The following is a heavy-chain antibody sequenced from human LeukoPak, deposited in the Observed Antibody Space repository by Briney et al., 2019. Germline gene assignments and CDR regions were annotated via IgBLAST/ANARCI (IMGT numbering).Heavy chain of an antibody. CDR2: IRSKTDGGTT. D-gene: IGHD6-13*01. CDR1: GLTLSNAW. CDR3: SLVKDSSSWYPFDP. Sequence: PGGSLRLSCAASGLTLSNAWINWVRQAPGKGLEWVGRIRSKTDGGTTDYAAPVKGRFTISRDDSKNTLYLQMNSLKAEDTGVYYCSLVKDSSSWYPFDPWGQGTLVTVSS. J-gene: IGHJ5*02. V-gene: IGHV3-15*07.